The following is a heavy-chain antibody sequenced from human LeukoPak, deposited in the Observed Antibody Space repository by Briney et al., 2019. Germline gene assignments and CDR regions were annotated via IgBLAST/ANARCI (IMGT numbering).Heavy chain of an antibody. Sequence: SETLSLTCTVSGASISSYYWSWIRQPAGKGLEWIGRIYTSGSTNYNPSLKSRVTISVDTSKNQFSLKLSSVTAADTAVYYCARDVSSSYSDDYFDYWGQGTLVTVSS. CDR2: IYTSGST. D-gene: IGHD6-13*01. V-gene: IGHV4-4*07. CDR1: GASISSYY. CDR3: ARDVSSSYSDDYFDY. J-gene: IGHJ4*02.